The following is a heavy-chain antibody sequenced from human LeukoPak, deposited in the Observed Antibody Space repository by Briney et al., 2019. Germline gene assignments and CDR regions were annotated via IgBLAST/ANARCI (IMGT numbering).Heavy chain of an antibody. CDR2: ISGSGGST. D-gene: IGHD2-2*01. Sequence: GGSLRPSCAASGFTFSSYAMSWVRQAPGKGLGWVSAISGSGGSTYYADSVKGRFTISRDNSKNTLYLQMNSLRAEDTAVYYCAKIVSSTSSYYYYYGMDVWGQGTTVTVSS. CDR3: AKIVSSTSSYYYYYGMDV. V-gene: IGHV3-23*01. CDR1: GFTFSSYA. J-gene: IGHJ6*02.